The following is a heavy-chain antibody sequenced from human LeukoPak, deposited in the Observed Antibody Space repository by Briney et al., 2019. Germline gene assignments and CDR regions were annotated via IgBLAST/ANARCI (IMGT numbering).Heavy chain of an antibody. CDR1: GFSLSTSGVG. Sequence: SGPTLVKPTQTLTLTCTFSGFSLSTSGVGVGWIRQPPGKALEWLALIYWNDDKRYSPSLKSRLTITKDTSKNQVVLTMTNMDPVDTATYYCAHRLVEAARGVYFDYWGQGTLVTVSS. CDR3: AHRLVEAARGVYFDY. V-gene: IGHV2-5*01. D-gene: IGHD3-10*01. CDR2: IYWNDDK. J-gene: IGHJ4*02.